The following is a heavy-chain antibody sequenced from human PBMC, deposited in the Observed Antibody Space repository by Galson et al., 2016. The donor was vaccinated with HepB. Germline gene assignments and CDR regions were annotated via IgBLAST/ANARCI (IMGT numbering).Heavy chain of an antibody. J-gene: IGHJ4*02. V-gene: IGHV1-18*01. CDR3: ARETHGYSISQLDY. CDR1: GYTFTNYG. CDR2: ISAYSGNS. D-gene: IGHD2-2*01. Sequence: SVKVSCKASGYTFTNYGVSWVRQAPGQGLEWMGWISAYSGNSKYAEKFQGRVTMTTDTSTSTAYMELRSLRSDDTALYYCARETHGYSISQLDYWGQGTPLTVSS.